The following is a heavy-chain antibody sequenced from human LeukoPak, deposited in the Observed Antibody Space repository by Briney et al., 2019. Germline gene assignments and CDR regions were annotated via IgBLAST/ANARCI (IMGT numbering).Heavy chain of an antibody. CDR3: AKEPDYGGTSGGAFDI. CDR1: GFTFSSYS. CDR2: ISSSSSYI. D-gene: IGHD4-23*01. J-gene: IGHJ3*02. Sequence: GGSLRLSCAASGFTFSSYSMNWVRQAPGKGLEWVSSISSSSSYIYYADSVKGRFTISRDNAKNSLYLQMNSLRAEDTAVYYCAKEPDYGGTSGGAFDIWGQGTMVTVSS. V-gene: IGHV3-21*01.